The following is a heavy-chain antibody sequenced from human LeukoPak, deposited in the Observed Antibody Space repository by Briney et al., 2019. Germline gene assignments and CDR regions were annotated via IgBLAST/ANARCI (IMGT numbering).Heavy chain of an antibody. Sequence: PSETLSLTCAVYGGSFSGYYWSWIRQPPGKGLEWFGEINHSGSTNYNPSLKSRVTISVDTSKNQFSLKLSSVTAADTAVYYCARGLSPYYYDSSGYYYDYWGQGTLVTVSS. CDR1: GGSFSGYY. J-gene: IGHJ4*02. V-gene: IGHV4-34*01. CDR3: ARGLSPYYYDSSGYYYDY. CDR2: INHSGST. D-gene: IGHD3-22*01.